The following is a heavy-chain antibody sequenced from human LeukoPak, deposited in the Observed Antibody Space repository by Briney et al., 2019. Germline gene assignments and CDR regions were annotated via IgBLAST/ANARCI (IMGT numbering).Heavy chain of an antibody. Sequence: GASVKVSCKASGYTFTSYGISWVRQAPGQGLEWMGRISGYNGNTNYAQKIQGRVTMTTDTSTNTAYMELRSLRSDDTAVYYCARVWDIVIIPAHAFDIWGQGTMVTVSS. V-gene: IGHV1-18*01. D-gene: IGHD2-2*01. J-gene: IGHJ3*02. CDR3: ARVWDIVIIPAHAFDI. CDR2: ISGYNGNT. CDR1: GYTFTSYG.